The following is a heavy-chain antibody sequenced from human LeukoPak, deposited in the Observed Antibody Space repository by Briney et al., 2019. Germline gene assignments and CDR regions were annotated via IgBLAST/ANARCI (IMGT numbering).Heavy chain of an antibody. CDR1: FSTFNKAR. CDR3: STHPTSGF. J-gene: IGHJ4*02. Sequence: GGSLRLSCAASFSTFNKARVNWVRHAPGQGLEWVGRIKSRADGGTTDYATPVKDRFTISRDDSENTAFLQINSLKTEDTAIYYCSTHPTSGFWGQGTLVTVSS. D-gene: IGHD2-15*01. CDR2: IKSRADGGTT. V-gene: IGHV3-15*07.